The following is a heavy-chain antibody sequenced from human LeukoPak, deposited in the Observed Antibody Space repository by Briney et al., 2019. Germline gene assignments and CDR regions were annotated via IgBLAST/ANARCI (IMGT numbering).Heavy chain of an antibody. CDR1: GFTFTSYS. V-gene: IGHV3-21*01. J-gene: IGHJ4*02. CDR2: ISSSSSYI. CDR3: ARLYDILTGAFDY. D-gene: IGHD3-9*01. Sequence: PGGPLRLSCAASGFTFTSYSMNWVRQAPGKGLEWVSSISSSSSYIYYADSVKGRFTISRDNAKNSLYLQMSSLRAEDTAIYYCARLYDILTGAFDYWGQGTLVTVSS.